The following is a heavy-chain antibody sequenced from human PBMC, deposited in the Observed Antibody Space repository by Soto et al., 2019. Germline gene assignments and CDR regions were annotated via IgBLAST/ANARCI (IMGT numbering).Heavy chain of an antibody. Sequence: GGSLRLSCAASGFTFSSYSMNWVRQAPGKGLEWVSSISSSSSYIYYADSVKGRFTISRDNAKNSLYLQMNSLRAEDTAVDYCARDRCLVSLGTSPTPQYKPIDMFWSGYYRYYYYYMDVWGKGTTVTVSS. CDR3: ARDRCLVSLGTSPTPQYKPIDMFWSGYYRYYYYYMDV. J-gene: IGHJ6*03. CDR2: ISSSSSYI. D-gene: IGHD3-3*01. V-gene: IGHV3-21*04. CDR1: GFTFSSYS.